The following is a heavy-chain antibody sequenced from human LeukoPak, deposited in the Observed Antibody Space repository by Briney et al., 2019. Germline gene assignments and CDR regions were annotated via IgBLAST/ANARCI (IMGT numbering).Heavy chain of an antibody. J-gene: IGHJ6*02. Sequence: ASVKVSCKASGYTFTSYGISWVRQALGQGLEWMGWISAYNGNTNYAQKLQGRVTMTTDTSTSTAYMELRSLRSDDTAVYYCARAPMGLYYYGMDVWGQGTTVTVSS. V-gene: IGHV1-18*01. CDR1: GYTFTSYG. CDR3: ARAPMGLYYYGMDV. CDR2: ISAYNGNT. D-gene: IGHD3-10*01.